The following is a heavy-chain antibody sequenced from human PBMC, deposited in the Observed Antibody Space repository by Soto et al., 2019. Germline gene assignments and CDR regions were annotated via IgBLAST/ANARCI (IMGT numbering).Heavy chain of an antibody. Sequence: QVQLVQSGAEVKKPGASVKVSCKASGSTYTSHGISWVRQAPGQGLEWMGWISGYNGETNYAQKLQGKVTMTTETSTITAYRELRSLRSDDTAVYYCARDLEHCCGDCYTDYLDYWGQGTLVTVSS. D-gene: IGHD2-21*02. CDR2: ISGYNGET. CDR3: ARDLEHCCGDCYTDYLDY. CDR1: GSTYTSHG. J-gene: IGHJ4*02. V-gene: IGHV1-18*01.